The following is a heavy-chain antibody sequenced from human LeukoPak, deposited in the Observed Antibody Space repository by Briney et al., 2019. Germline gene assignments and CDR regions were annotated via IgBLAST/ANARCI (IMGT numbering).Heavy chain of an antibody. CDR1: GGSFSGYY. Sequence: SETLSLTCAVYGGSFSGYYWSWIRQPPGKGLEWIGEINHSGSTNYNPSLKSRVTISVDTSKNQFSLKLSSVTAADTAVYYCARRHCGGDRYEGFRNWFDPWGQGTLVTVSS. D-gene: IGHD2-21*02. CDR2: INHSGST. CDR3: ARRHCGGDRYEGFRNWFDP. V-gene: IGHV4-34*01. J-gene: IGHJ5*02.